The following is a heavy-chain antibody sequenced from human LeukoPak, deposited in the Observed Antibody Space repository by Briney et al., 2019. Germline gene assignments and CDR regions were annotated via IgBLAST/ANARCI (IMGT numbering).Heavy chain of an antibody. Sequence: ASVNVSCKASGYTFTGYYMHWVRQAPGQGLEWMGWINPNSGGTNYAQKFQGRVTMTRDTSISTAYMELSRLRSDDTAVYYCARDHYDSSGYYLYYFDYWGQGTLVTVSS. CDR1: GYTFTGYY. V-gene: IGHV1-2*02. J-gene: IGHJ4*02. D-gene: IGHD3-22*01. CDR3: ARDHYDSSGYYLYYFDY. CDR2: INPNSGGT.